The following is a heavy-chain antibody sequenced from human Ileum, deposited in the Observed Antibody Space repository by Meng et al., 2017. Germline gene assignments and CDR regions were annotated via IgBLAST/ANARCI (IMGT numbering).Heavy chain of an antibody. CDR3: AKSLRSNYYYALDV. CDR1: GISFNNYW. CDR2: IKQDGSEK. J-gene: IGHJ6*02. V-gene: IGHV3-7*03. D-gene: IGHD2/OR15-2a*01. Sequence: GESLKISCAASGISFNNYWMIWVRQAPGKGLEWVANIKQDGSEKYYVESVKGRFTISRDNSKNTLFLQMNSLRAEDTAVYFCAKSLRSNYYYALDVWGQGTTVTVSS.